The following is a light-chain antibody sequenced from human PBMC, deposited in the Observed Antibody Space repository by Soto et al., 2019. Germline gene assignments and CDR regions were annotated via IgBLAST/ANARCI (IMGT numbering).Light chain of an antibody. J-gene: IGKJ2*01. CDR1: QSVGRN. V-gene: IGKV3-15*01. Sequence: EIVMTQSPVALSVSPGESAALSCGASQSVGRNFAGYQQRPGQVPRVLIYGTSTRATGIPARFSGSGSGTDLTLTISSLQSENSAVYYCQQYTKWPYTFGQGTRLEIK. CDR3: QQYTKWPYT. CDR2: GTS.